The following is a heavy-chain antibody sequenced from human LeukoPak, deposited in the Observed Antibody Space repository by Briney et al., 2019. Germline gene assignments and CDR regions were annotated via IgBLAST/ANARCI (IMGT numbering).Heavy chain of an antibody. Sequence: PGGSLRLSCAASGFTFSSYEMNWVRQAPGKGLEWVSYISSSGSTIYYADSVKSRFTISRDNAKNSLYLQMNSLRAEDTAVYYCARASSSWYGLDYWGQGTLVTVSS. D-gene: IGHD6-13*01. V-gene: IGHV3-48*03. CDR2: ISSSGSTI. CDR1: GFTFSSYE. J-gene: IGHJ4*02. CDR3: ARASSSWYGLDY.